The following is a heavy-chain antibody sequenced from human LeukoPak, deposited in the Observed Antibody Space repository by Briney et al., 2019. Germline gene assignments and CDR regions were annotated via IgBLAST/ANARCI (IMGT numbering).Heavy chain of an antibody. Sequence: SETLSLTCAVYGGSFSGYYWSWIRQPPGKGLEWIGEINHSGSTNYNPSLKSRVTISVDTSKNQFSLKLSSVTAADTAVYYCARPRVRGGKRVEDYWGQGTLVTVSS. D-gene: IGHD4-23*01. CDR3: ARPRVRGGKRVEDY. J-gene: IGHJ4*02. CDR1: GGSFSGYY. V-gene: IGHV4-34*01. CDR2: INHSGST.